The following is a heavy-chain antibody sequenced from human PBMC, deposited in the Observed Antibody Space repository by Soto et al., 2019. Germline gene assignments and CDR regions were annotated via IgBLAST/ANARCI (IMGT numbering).Heavy chain of an antibody. D-gene: IGHD1-26*01. V-gene: IGHV1-69*05. CDR3: AREGPLLAKMFDY. J-gene: IGHJ4*02. CDR1: GGTFSSYA. CDR2: INPIVAST. Sequence: GASVKVSCKASGGTFSSYAISWVRQAPGQGLEWMGAINPIVASTVYAQRFQGRLTMTRDTSTSTVYMELSSLTSDDTAVYYCAREGPLLAKMFDYWGQGTLVTVSS.